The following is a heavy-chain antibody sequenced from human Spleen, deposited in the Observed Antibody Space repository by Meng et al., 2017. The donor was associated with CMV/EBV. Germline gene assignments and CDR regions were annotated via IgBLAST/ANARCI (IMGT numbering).Heavy chain of an antibody. CDR2: IKQDGSEK. Sequence: GESLKISCAASGFTFSSYWMSWVRQAPGKGLEWVANIKQDGSEKYYVDSVKGRFTISRDNAKNSLYLQMNSLRAEDTAVYYCARAVGYIERITMVRGVIASWYFDLWGRGTLVTVSS. J-gene: IGHJ2*01. CDR1: GFTFSSYW. CDR3: ARAVGYIERITMVRGVIASWYFDL. D-gene: IGHD3-10*01. V-gene: IGHV3-7*01.